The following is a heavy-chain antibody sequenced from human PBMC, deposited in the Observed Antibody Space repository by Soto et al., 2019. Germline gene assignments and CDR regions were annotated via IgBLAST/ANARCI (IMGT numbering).Heavy chain of an antibody. CDR1: GFTFRDYD. J-gene: IGHJ4*02. Sequence: GGSQRLSCAASGFTFRDYDRSWIRPAPGKGLEWVSYISSRSSTIFYADSVKGRFTISRDNVKNTLYLQMNSLRAEDTAIYYCAKDKGNFDWYFDRWGQGTLVTVSS. CDR3: AKDKGNFDWYFDR. D-gene: IGHD3-9*01. CDR2: ISSRSSTI. V-gene: IGHV3-11*01.